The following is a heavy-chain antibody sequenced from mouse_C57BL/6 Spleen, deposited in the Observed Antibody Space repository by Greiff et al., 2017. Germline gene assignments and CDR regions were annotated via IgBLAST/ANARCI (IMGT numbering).Heavy chain of an antibody. J-gene: IGHJ4*01. CDR2: SRNKANDYTT. D-gene: IGHD4-1*01. Sequence: EVHLVESGGGLVQSGRSLRLSCATSGFTFSDFYMEWVRQAPGKGLEWIAASRNKANDYTTEYSASVKGRFIVSRDTSQSILYLQMNALRAEDTAIYYCARDEGGLGFAMDYWGQGTSVTVSS. CDR3: ARDEGGLGFAMDY. V-gene: IGHV7-1*01. CDR1: GFTFSDFY.